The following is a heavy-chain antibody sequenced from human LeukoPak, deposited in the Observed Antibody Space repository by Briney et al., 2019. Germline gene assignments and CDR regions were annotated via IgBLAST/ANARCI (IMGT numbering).Heavy chain of an antibody. CDR1: GFTFSSYA. D-gene: IGHD2-15*01. CDR3: ASSGGYCSGGSCPD. J-gene: IGHJ4*02. Sequence: GGSLRLSCAASGFTFSSYAMSWVRQAPGKGLEWVSAISGSGGSTYYADSVKGRFTISRDSSKNTLYLQMNSLRAEDTAVYYCASSGGYCSGGSCPDWGQGTLVTVSS. CDR2: ISGSGGST. V-gene: IGHV3-23*01.